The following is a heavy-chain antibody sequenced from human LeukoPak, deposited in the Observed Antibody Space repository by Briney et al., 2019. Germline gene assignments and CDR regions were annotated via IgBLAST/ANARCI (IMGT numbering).Heavy chain of an antibody. J-gene: IGHJ4*02. Sequence: LETLSLTCTVSGGSISSYYWSWIRQPPGKGLEWIGYIYYSGSTNYNPSLKSRVTISVDTSKNQFSLKLSSVTAADTAVYYCARSMYYYDSSGWAYWGQGTLVTVSS. CDR3: ARSMYYYDSSGWAY. CDR2: IYYSGST. CDR1: GGSISSYY. D-gene: IGHD3-22*01. V-gene: IGHV4-59*01.